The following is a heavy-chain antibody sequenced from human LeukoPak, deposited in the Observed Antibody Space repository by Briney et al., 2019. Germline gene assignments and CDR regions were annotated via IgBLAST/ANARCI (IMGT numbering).Heavy chain of an antibody. V-gene: IGHV1-2*06. CDR1: GYTFTGYY. J-gene: IGHJ5*02. CDR3: ARDPYYYDSSGYSFHP. D-gene: IGHD3-22*01. CDR2: INPNSGGT. Sequence: ASVKVSCKASGYTFTGYYMHWVRQAPGQGLEWMGRINPNSGGTNYAQKFQGRVTMTRDTSISTAYMELSRLRSDDTAMYYCARDPYYYDSSGYSFHPWGQGTLATVSS.